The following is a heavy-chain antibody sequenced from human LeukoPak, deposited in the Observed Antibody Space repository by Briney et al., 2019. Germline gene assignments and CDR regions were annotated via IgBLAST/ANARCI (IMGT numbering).Heavy chain of an antibody. Sequence: GGSLRLSCAASGFTFSSYSMNWVRQAPGKGLEWVSSISSSSSYIYYADPVKGRFTISRDNAKNSLYLQMNSLRAEDTAVYYCASPLQYFYDSSASGYWGQGTLVTVSS. CDR3: ASPLQYFYDSSASGY. V-gene: IGHV3-21*01. CDR1: GFTFSSYS. D-gene: IGHD3-22*01. CDR2: ISSSSSYI. J-gene: IGHJ4*02.